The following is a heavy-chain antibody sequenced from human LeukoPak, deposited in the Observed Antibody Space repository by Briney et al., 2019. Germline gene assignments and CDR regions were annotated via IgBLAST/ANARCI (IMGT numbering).Heavy chain of an antibody. D-gene: IGHD3-10*01. CDR1: GITVRSTY. J-gene: IGHJ3*02. Sequence: AGGSLRLACAASGITVRSTYMSWVRQAPGKGLEWVSGIGWNSGSIGDADSVKGRFTISRDNAKNSLYLQMNSLRAEDTALYYCAKAESYGSGSDAFDIWGQRTMVTVPS. CDR3: AKAESYGSGSDAFDI. CDR2: IGWNSGSI. V-gene: IGHV3-9*01.